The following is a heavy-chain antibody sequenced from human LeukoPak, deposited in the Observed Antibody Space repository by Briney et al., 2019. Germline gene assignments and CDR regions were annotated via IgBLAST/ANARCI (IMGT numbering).Heavy chain of an antibody. CDR1: GFTFISYS. J-gene: IGHJ6*03. D-gene: IGHD6-13*01. CDR2: IKQDGSEK. CDR3: ARVRQQLQTDTNYYYYYYMDV. Sequence: GGSLSLSCAASGFTFISYSMSWVRQAPGKGREWVANIKQDGSEKYYVDSVKGRFTISRDNAKNSLYLQMNSLRAEDTAMYYCARVRQQLQTDTNYYYYYYMDVWGKGTTVTVSS. V-gene: IGHV3-7*01.